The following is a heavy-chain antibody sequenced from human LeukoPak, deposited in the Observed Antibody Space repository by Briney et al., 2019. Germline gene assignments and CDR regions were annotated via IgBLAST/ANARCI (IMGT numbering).Heavy chain of an antibody. Sequence: SETLTLTCAVYVGSFSGYYWIWLRQPPGKGLEWIGEINHSGSTNYNPSLKSRITISVDTSKNQFSLKLSSVTAADTAVYYCARAGYSSFYTWGQGTLVTVSS. D-gene: IGHD6-13*01. CDR1: VGSFSGYY. J-gene: IGHJ5*02. CDR2: INHSGST. V-gene: IGHV4-34*01. CDR3: ARAGYSSFYT.